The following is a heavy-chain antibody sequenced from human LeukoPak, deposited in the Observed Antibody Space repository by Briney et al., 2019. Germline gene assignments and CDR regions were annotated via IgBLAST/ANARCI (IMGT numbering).Heavy chain of an antibody. CDR1: GYTFTSYG. CDR2: ISPYNDNT. V-gene: IGHV1-18*01. Sequence: ASVKVSCKASGYTFTSYGISWVRQAPGQGLEWMGWISPYNDNTNYAQKFQGRVTMTTDTSTVYMELRSLRSDDTAVYYCARDSDYDRTGWNAFDIWGQGTVVTVSS. CDR3: ARDSDYDRTGWNAFDI. D-gene: IGHD3-22*01. J-gene: IGHJ3*02.